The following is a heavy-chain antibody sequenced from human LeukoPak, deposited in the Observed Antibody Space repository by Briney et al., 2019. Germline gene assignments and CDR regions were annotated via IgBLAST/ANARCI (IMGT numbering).Heavy chain of an antibody. J-gene: IGHJ5*02. CDR2: SDHSGST. Sequence: SETLSLTCAVYGGSFSGHYWSWIRQPPGKGLEWIGESDHSGSTNYNPSLKSRVTMSVDTSKNQFSLKVSSVTAADTAVYYCARAATIWWFDPWGQGTLVTVSS. CDR1: GGSFSGHY. CDR3: ARAATIWWFDP. D-gene: IGHD5-24*01. V-gene: IGHV4-34*01.